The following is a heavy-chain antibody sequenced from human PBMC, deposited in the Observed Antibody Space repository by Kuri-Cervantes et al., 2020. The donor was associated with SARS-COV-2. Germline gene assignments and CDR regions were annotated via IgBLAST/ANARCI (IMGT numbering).Heavy chain of an antibody. J-gene: IGHJ1*01. D-gene: IGHD1-26*01. CDR2: ISYDGSDK. Sequence: LSLTCAASGFTFRNYAIHLVRQAPGKGLEWVALISYDGSDKNYADSVKGRFTISRDNSKNTLYLQMNTLKTEDTAMFYCARDASYSGSYGSFQHWGQGTLVTVSS. CDR1: GFTFRNYA. V-gene: IGHV3-30*01. CDR3: ARDASYSGSYGSFQH.